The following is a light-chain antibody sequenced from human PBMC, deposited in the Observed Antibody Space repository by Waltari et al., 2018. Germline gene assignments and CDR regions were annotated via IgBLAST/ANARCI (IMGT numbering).Light chain of an antibody. CDR3: AAWDDSLSGQVL. J-gene: IGLJ3*02. CDR2: RDD. CDR1: NSNIGKNF. Sequence: QSVLTQPPSASGTPGQRVTISCSGSNSNIGKNFVYWYQQLAGTAPKLLVYRDDQRPSGVPDRFSGSKPGTSASLAITGLRSDDEADYYCAAWDDSLSGQVLFGGGTKLTVL. V-gene: IGLV1-47*01.